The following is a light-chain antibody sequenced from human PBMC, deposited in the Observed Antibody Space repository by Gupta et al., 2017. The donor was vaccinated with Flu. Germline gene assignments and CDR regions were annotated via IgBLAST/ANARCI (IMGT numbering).Light chain of an antibody. CDR1: QSVLYSSNNKNY. J-gene: IGKJ4*01. Sequence: DIVMTQSPDSLAVSLGERATINCKSSQSVLYSSNNKNYLAWYQQKPGQPPKLLIYWASTRESGVPDRFSGSGSGTDFTLTISILQAEDVAVYYCQQDHSTPLTFGGGTKVEIK. CDR3: QQDHSTPLT. CDR2: WAS. V-gene: IGKV4-1*01.